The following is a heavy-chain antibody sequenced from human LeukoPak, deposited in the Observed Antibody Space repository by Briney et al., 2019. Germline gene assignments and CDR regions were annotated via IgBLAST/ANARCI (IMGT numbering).Heavy chain of an antibody. Sequence: GGSLRLSCAASGFTVSSNYMNWVRQAPGKGLEWVSVIYSGGSTYYADSVKGRFTISRDNAKNSLYLQMNSLRAEDTAVYYCARSFAYWGQGTLVTVSS. V-gene: IGHV3-66*01. CDR1: GFTVSSNY. CDR3: ARSFAY. J-gene: IGHJ4*02. CDR2: IYSGGST.